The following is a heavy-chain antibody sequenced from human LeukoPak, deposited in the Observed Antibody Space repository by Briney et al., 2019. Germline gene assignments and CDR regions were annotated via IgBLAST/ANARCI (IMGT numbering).Heavy chain of an antibody. D-gene: IGHD4-17*01. CDR3: ANAEDYGDQASYMDV. CDR1: GFTFSSYG. CDR2: IRFDGSNQ. J-gene: IGHJ6*03. Sequence: PGGSLRLSCAASGFTFSSYGMHWVRQAPGKGLEWVAFIRFDGSNQYYADSVQGRFTISRDNSKNTLYLQMNSLRPEDTAVYCCANAEDYGDQASYMDVWGKGTTVTISS. V-gene: IGHV3-30*02.